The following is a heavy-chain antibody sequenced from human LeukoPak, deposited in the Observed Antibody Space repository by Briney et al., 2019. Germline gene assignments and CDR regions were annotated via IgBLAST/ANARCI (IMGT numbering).Heavy chain of an antibody. D-gene: IGHD3-10*01. CDR1: GFTFSSYG. Sequence: SGGSLRLSCAASGFTFSSYGMHWVRQAPGKGLEWVAVISYDGSNKYYADSVKGRFTISRDNAKNTLYLQMNSLRAEDTAVYYCARGRFDAFDIWGQGTMVTVSS. CDR2: ISYDGSNK. V-gene: IGHV3-30*03. J-gene: IGHJ3*02. CDR3: ARGRFDAFDI.